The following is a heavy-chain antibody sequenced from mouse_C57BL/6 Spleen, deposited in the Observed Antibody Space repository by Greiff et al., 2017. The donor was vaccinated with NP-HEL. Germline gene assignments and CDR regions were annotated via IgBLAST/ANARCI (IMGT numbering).Heavy chain of an antibody. Sequence: EVQRVESGGGLVKPGGSLKLSCAASGFTFSSYAMSWVRQTPEKRLEWVATISDGGSYTYYPDNVKGRFTISRDNAKNNLYLQMSHLKSEDTAMYYCAREHYSNYTWFAYWGQGTLVTVSA. CDR3: AREHYSNYTWFAY. D-gene: IGHD2-5*01. V-gene: IGHV5-4*01. J-gene: IGHJ3*01. CDR2: ISDGGSYT. CDR1: GFTFSSYA.